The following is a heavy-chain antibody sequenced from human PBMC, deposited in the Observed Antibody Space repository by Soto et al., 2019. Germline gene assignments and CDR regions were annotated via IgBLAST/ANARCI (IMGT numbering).Heavy chain of an antibody. CDR3: ASGGGENYYYGMDV. CDR2: INPNSGGT. D-gene: IGHD2-21*01. CDR1: GYTFTGYY. J-gene: IGHJ6*02. Sequence: ASVKVSCKASGYTFTGYYMHWVRQAPGQGLEWMGWINPNSGGTNYAQKFQGWVTMTRDTSISTAYMELIRLGSDDTAVYYCASGGGENYYYGMDVWGQGTTVTVSS. V-gene: IGHV1-2*04.